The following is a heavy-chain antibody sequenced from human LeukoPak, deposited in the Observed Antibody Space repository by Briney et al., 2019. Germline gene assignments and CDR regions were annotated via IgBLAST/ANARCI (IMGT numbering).Heavy chain of an antibody. J-gene: IGHJ6*03. Sequence: GGSLRLSCAASGFTFSSYWMHWVRQVPGKGLVWVSRINSDGSSTSYADSVKGRFTISRDNAKNTLYLQMNSLRAEDTAVYYCARARSGYYYYYMDVWGKGTTVTVSS. D-gene: IGHD3-16*02. V-gene: IGHV3-74*01. CDR2: INSDGSST. CDR1: GFTFSSYW. CDR3: ARARSGYYYYYMDV.